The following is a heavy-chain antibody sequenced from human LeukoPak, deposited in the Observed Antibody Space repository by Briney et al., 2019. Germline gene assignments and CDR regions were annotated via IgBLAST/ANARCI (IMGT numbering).Heavy chain of an antibody. Sequence: SETLSLTCTVSGGSISSYYWSWIRQPPGKGLEWIGYIYYSGSTNYNPSLKSRVTISVDTSKNQFSLKLSSVTAADTAVYYCARGRLTGRYYFDYWGQGTLVTVSS. CDR2: IYYSGST. CDR1: GGSISSYY. D-gene: IGHD7-27*01. CDR3: ARGRLTGRYYFDY. J-gene: IGHJ4*02. V-gene: IGHV4-59*01.